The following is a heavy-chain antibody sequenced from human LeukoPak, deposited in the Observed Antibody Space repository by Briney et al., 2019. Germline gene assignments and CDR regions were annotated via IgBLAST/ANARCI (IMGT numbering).Heavy chain of an antibody. J-gene: IGHJ6*02. CDR2: ISAYNGNT. CDR1: GYAFTSYG. V-gene: IGHV1-18*01. Sequence: ASPKVSCKASGYAFTSYGISWVRQAPGQGLEWMGWISAYNGNTNYAQKLQGRVTMTTDTSTSTAYMELRSLRSDDTAVYYCARATPAGYYYGMDVWGQGTTVTVSS. CDR3: ARATPAGYYYGMDV.